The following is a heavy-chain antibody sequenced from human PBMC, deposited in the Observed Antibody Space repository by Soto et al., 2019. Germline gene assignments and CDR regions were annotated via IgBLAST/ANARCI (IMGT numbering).Heavy chain of an antibody. D-gene: IGHD3-16*01. J-gene: IGHJ4*02. CDR2: ISGSGGDT. V-gene: IGHV3-23*01. Sequence: GGSLRLSCAASGFTFSTYAMTWVRQTPGKGLEWVSVISGSGGDTSYADSVKGRFTISRDNSINTLYLQMNSLRAEDMAVYFCAKSRMKYYDAFENWGQGTLVTVSS. CDR3: AKSRMKYYDAFEN. CDR1: GFTFSTYA.